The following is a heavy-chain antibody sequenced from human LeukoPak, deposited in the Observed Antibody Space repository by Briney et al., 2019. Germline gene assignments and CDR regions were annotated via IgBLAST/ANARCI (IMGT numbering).Heavy chain of an antibody. J-gene: IGHJ4*02. D-gene: IGHD4-11*01. CDR1: GFTFSSYW. Sequence: PGGSLRLSCAASGFTFSSYWMHWVRQAPGKGLVWVSRINSDGTSTSYADSVKGRFTISSDNAKNTLYLQMNSLRAEDTAVYYCARATYSTYPNDYWGQGTLVTVSS. V-gene: IGHV3-74*01. CDR3: ARATYSTYPNDY. CDR2: INSDGTST.